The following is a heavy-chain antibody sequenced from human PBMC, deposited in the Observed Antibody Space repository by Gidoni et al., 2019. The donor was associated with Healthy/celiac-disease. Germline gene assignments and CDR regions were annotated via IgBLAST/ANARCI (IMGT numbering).Heavy chain of an antibody. D-gene: IGHD1-26*01. Sequence: QVQLVQSGAEVKKPGASVTVSCTASGYTFTSYGISWVRQAPGQGLEWMGWNSSYNGNTNYSQKLQGRVTITTYTSTSTAYMELRSLRSDYTAVYDCARDRRGWELLFDYWGQGTLVTVSS. J-gene: IGHJ4*02. CDR1: GYTFTSYG. CDR3: ARDRRGWELLFDY. V-gene: IGHV1-18*01. CDR2: NSSYNGNT.